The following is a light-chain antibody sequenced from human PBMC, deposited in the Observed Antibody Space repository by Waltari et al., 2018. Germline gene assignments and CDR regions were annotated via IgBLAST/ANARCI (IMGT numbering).Light chain of an antibody. CDR2: AAS. J-gene: IGKJ1*01. V-gene: IGKV1-39*01. Sequence: DIQMTQSPSSLSASVGDRVTMTCRASQNIRSYLNWYQQEPGKAPKLLISAASTLESGVPSRFSGSVSGTDFTLTSSSLQPEDLATYYCRQSSSAPPDWTFGEGTKV. CDR1: QNIRSY. CDR3: RQSSSAPPDWT.